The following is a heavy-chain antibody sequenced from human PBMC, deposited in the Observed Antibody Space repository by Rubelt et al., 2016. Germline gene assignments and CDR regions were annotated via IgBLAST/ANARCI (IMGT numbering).Heavy chain of an antibody. Sequence: QVQLQQWGAGLLKPSETLSLTCAVYGGSFSGYYWSWIRQPPGKGLEWIGEINHSGSTTYNPSLKSRVTISLDTSKNQFPLKLSSVTAADTAVYYCAADFLGAAGTGDWGQGTLVTVSS. CDR1: GGSFSGYY. D-gene: IGHD6-13*01. CDR2: INHSGST. J-gene: IGHJ4*02. V-gene: IGHV4-34*01. CDR3: AADFLGAAGTGD.